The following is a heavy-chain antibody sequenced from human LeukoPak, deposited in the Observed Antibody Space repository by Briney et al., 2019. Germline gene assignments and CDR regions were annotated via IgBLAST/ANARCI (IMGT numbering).Heavy chain of an antibody. CDR3: ARSDGYGLVGI. CDR1: GGSISSSSYY. CDR2: IYYSRST. J-gene: IGHJ3*02. V-gene: IGHV4-39*01. D-gene: IGHD3-10*01. Sequence: PSETLSLTCTVSGGSISSSSYYWGWIRQPPGKGLEWIGSIYYSRSTYYNPSLKSRVTISVDTSKNQFSLKLSSVTAADTAVYYCARSDGYGLVGIWGQGTMVTVSS.